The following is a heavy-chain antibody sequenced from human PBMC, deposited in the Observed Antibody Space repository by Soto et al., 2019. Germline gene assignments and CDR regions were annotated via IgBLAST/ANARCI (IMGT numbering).Heavy chain of an antibody. CDR3: ARESHGSGSYYYYYYGMDV. CDR2: ISYDGSNK. D-gene: IGHD3-10*01. Sequence: GGSLRLSCAASGFTFSSYAMHWVRQAPGKGLEWVAVISYDGSNKYYADSVKGRFTISRDNSKNTLYLQMNSLRAEDTAVYSCARESHGSGSYYYYYYGMDVWGQGTTVTVSS. V-gene: IGHV3-30-3*01. J-gene: IGHJ6*02. CDR1: GFTFSSYA.